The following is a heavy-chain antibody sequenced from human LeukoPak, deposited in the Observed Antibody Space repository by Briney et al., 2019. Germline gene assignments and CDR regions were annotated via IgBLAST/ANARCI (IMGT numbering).Heavy chain of an antibody. Sequence: GGSLRLSCAASGFTFSSYSMNWARQAPGKGLEWVSSISSSSSYIYYADSVKGRSTISRDNAKNSLYLQMNSLRAEDTAVYYCARIGGYPNENTYYYGMDVWGQGTTVTVSS. CDR3: ARIGGYPNENTYYYGMDV. CDR1: GFTFSSYS. CDR2: ISSSSSYI. D-gene: IGHD3-16*01. V-gene: IGHV3-21*01. J-gene: IGHJ6*02.